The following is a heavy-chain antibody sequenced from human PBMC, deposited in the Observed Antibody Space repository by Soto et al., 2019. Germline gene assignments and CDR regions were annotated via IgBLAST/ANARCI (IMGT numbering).Heavy chain of an antibody. CDR3: ASRNLAAAGTSAFDY. CDR2: ISAYNGNT. J-gene: IGHJ4*02. Sequence: ASVKVSCRXSGYTFTSYGISWVRQAPGQGLEWMGWISAYNGNTNYAQKLQGRVTMTTDTSTSTAYMELRSLRSDDTAVYYCASRNLAAAGTSAFDYWGQGTLVTVSS. D-gene: IGHD6-13*01. CDR1: GYTFTSYG. V-gene: IGHV1-18*01.